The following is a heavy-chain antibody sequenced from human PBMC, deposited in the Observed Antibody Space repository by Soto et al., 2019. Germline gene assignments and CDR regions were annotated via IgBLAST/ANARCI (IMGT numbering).Heavy chain of an antibody. V-gene: IGHV4-39*02. CDR3: SRGRDSYKMGNS. Sequence: SETLSLTCTVSGGSISSSSYYWGWIRQPPGKGLEWIGSIYYSGSTYYNPSLKSRSTISVDTSNSHVSLKMNSVTAADTAIYYCSRGRDSYKMGNSWGQGTLVTVS. CDR2: IYYSGST. J-gene: IGHJ4*02. CDR1: GGSISSSSYY. D-gene: IGHD2-21*01.